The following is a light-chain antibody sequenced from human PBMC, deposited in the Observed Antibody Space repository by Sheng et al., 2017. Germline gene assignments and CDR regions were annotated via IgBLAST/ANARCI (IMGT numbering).Light chain of an antibody. CDR2: AAS. Sequence: DIQMTQSPSSLSASVGDRVTITCRASQSISGYLNWYQHKPGKAPKLLIYAASSLQSGVPSRFSGSGSGTDFSLIISGLQPEDFATYYCQQTYTMFPITFVPRT. CDR3: QQTYTMFPIT. V-gene: IGKV1-39*01. CDR1: QSISGY. J-gene: IGKJ3*01.